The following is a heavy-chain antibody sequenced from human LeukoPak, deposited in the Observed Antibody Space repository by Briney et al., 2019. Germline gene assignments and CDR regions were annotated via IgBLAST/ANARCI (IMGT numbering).Heavy chain of an antibody. J-gene: IGHJ4*02. V-gene: IGHV1-2*02. CDR3: ATGESKQLVRWYGFDY. Sequence: ASVKVSCKASGYTFTGYYMHWGRQAPGQGVEGMGWINPNSGGTNDAQKFQGRVTMTRDTPISTAYMELSRLRSDDTAVHYCATGESKQLVRWYGFDYWGQGTLVTVSS. CDR2: INPNSGGT. CDR1: GYTFTGYY. D-gene: IGHD6-6*01.